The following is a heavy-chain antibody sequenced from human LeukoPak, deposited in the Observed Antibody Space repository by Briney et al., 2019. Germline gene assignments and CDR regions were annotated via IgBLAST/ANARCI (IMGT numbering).Heavy chain of an antibody. CDR3: AKDRHYYGSGSWSYFDY. CDR2: IRHDGSTK. D-gene: IGHD3-10*01. V-gene: IGHV3-30*02. Sequence: PGGSLRLSCAASGFTFSSYGMHWVRQAPGKGLEWVAFIRHDGSTKYSADSVKGRFTILRDNSKNTLYLQINSLRAEDTAVYYCAKDRHYYGSGSWSYFDYWGQGTLVTVSS. J-gene: IGHJ4*02. CDR1: GFTFSSYG.